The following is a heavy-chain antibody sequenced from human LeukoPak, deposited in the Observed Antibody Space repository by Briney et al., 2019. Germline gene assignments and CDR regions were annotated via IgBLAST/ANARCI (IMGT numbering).Heavy chain of an antibody. Sequence: TSETLSLTCGVSGGSISNTNWWSWVRQPPGQGLEWIGEISLTGLTHYNPSLESRVTVSLDKSKNQLSLNLTSVTPADTAVYYCSRENGAFSPFGYWGQGTLVTVSS. CDR3: SRENGAFSPFGY. CDR1: GGSISNTNW. D-gene: IGHD2-8*01. CDR2: ISLTGLT. V-gene: IGHV4-4*02. J-gene: IGHJ4*02.